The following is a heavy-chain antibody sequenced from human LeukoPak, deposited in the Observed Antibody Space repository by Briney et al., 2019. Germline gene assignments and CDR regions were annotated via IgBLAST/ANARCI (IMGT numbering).Heavy chain of an antibody. CDR3: ARGLGWFGEFSSSCNWFDP. D-gene: IGHD3-10*01. V-gene: IGHV3-33*01. CDR2: IWYDGSNK. J-gene: IGHJ5*02. CDR1: GFTFSSYG. Sequence: PGGSLRLSCAAFGFTFSSYGMHWVRQAPGKGLEWVAVIWYDGSNKYYADSVKGRFTISRDNSKNTLYMQMNSLRAEDTAVYYCARGLGWFGEFSSSCNWFDPWGQGTLVTVSS.